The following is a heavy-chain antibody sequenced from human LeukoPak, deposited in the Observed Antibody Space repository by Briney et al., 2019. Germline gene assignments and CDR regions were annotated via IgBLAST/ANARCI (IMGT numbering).Heavy chain of an antibody. CDR3: ARDGYNSMDY. D-gene: IGHD5-24*01. CDR2: LYSGGST. CDR1: GFTVSSNY. Sequence: GGSLRLSCAASGFTVSSNYMSWVRQAPGKGLEWVSVLYSGGSTYYADSVKGRFTISRDNSKNTLYLQMSSLRAEDTAVYYCARDGYNSMDYWGQGTLVTVSS. J-gene: IGHJ4*02. V-gene: IGHV3-53*01.